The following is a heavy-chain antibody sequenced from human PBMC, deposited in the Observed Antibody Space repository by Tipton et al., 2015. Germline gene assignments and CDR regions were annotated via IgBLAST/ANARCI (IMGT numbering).Heavy chain of an antibody. V-gene: IGHV3-NL1*01. CDR1: GFTFSSYA. CDR3: AREGSGWFGAFDI. CDR2: LYSDGRT. Sequence: SLRLSCAASGFTFSSYAMHWVRQAPGKGLEWVSILYSDGRTNYADSVRGRFTISRDNSKNTLYLQMNSLRAEDTAVYYCAREGSGWFGAFDIWGQGTTVTVS. J-gene: IGHJ3*02. D-gene: IGHD6-19*01.